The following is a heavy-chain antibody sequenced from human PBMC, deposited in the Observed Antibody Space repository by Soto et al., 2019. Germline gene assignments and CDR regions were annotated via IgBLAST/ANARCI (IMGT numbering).Heavy chain of an antibody. CDR1: GFTFSRDA. D-gene: IGHD1-26*01. Sequence: EVQLLESGGGWVQPGGSLTLSCAASGFTFSRDAMSWVRQAPGKGLACVSAISGSGGSTYYADSVKGRLTISRDNSKNTLYLQMNSLRAEDTVVYYCAKVVGATQTPFFDYWGQGTLVTVSS. V-gene: IGHV3-23*01. J-gene: IGHJ4*02. CDR2: ISGSGGST. CDR3: AKVVGATQTPFFDY.